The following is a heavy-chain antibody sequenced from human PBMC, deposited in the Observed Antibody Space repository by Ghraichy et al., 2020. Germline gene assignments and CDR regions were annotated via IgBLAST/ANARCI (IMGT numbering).Heavy chain of an antibody. CDR2: IYYSGST. CDR3: ARGRGEGGGPNYYYYYYMDV. D-gene: IGHD1-26*01. V-gene: IGHV4-39*07. J-gene: IGHJ6*03. Sequence: SETLSLTCTVSGGSISSSSYYWGWIRQPPGKGLEWIGSIYYSGSTYYNPSLKSRVTISVDTSKNQFSLKLSSVTAADTAVYYCARGRGEGGGPNYYYYYYMDVWGKGTTVTVSS. CDR1: GGSISSSSYY.